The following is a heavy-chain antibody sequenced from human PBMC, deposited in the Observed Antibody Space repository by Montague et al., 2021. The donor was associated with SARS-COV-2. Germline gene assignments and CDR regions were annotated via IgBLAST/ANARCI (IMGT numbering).Heavy chain of an antibody. V-gene: IGHV4-34*01. J-gene: IGHJ4*02. Sequence: SETLSLTCAVYGGSFSGHYWNWIRQPPGKGLEWIGEINHSGSTNNNPSLKSRVTMSVDTSKNQFSLKLSSVTVADTAVYYCARGARQGYGFRLGSFDYWGQGTLVTASS. D-gene: IGHD3-10*01. CDR3: ARGARQGYGFRLGSFDY. CDR1: GGSFSGHY. CDR2: INHSGST.